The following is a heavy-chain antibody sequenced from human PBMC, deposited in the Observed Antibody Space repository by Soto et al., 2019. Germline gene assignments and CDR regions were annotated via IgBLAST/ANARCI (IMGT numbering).Heavy chain of an antibody. CDR3: ARGTKYYYQGMEV. CDR2: ISDSGST. Sequence: SETLSLTCTVSGDSINNYYWTCIRQPPGKGLEWIGYISDSGSTSYDPSLKSRLTISLDTSKNQFSLKLKSVTAADTAVYYCARGTKYYYQGMEVWGQGTTVTVSS. V-gene: IGHV4-59*01. J-gene: IGHJ6*02. CDR1: GDSINNYY.